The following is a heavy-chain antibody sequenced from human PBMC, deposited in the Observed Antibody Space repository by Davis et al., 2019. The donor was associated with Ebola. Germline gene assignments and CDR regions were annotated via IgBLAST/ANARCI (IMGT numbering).Heavy chain of an antibody. CDR2: ISSSSTYT. CDR3: VRDNGYSSG. D-gene: IGHD6-19*01. V-gene: IGHV3-21*05. J-gene: IGHJ4*02. CDR1: GFTFNTCW. Sequence: PGGSLRLSCAASGFTFNTCWMTWVRQAPGKGLEWVSDISSSSTYTNYADSVKGRFTISRDNAKNSLYLQMNSLRVEDTAVYYCVRDNGYSSGWGQGTPVTVSS.